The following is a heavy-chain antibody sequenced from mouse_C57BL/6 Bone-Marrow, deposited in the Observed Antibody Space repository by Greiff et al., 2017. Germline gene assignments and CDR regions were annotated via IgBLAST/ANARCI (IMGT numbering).Heavy chain of an antibody. D-gene: IGHD1-1*01. CDR3: ARDPITTVVGPYAMDY. J-gene: IGHJ4*01. Sequence: EVKLVESGGGLVQSGRSLRLSCATSGFTFSDFYMECVRQAPGKGLEWIAASRNKANDYTTEYSASVKGRFIVSRDTSPSILYLQMNALRARDTAMYYCARDPITTVVGPYAMDYWGQGTSVTVSS. CDR2: SRNKANDYTT. V-gene: IGHV7-1*01. CDR1: GFTFSDFY.